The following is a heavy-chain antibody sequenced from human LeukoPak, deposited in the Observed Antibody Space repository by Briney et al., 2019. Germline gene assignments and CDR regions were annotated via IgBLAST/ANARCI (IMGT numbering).Heavy chain of an antibody. D-gene: IGHD1-26*01. CDR1: GFTFSNAW. CDR2: IKSKAHGGTT. Sequence: GSLRLSCAASGFTFSNAWMSWVRQAPGKGLEWIGRIKSKAHGGTTDYAAPVKGRFTISRDDSKNTLYLQMNSLKTEDTAVYYCTTSTLFSGSYPDDYWGQGTLVTVSS. J-gene: IGHJ4*02. CDR3: TTSTLFSGSYPDDY. V-gene: IGHV3-15*01.